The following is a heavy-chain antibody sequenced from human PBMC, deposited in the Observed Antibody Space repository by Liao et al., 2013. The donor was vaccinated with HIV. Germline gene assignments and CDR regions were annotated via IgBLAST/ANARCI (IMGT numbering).Heavy chain of an antibody. CDR2: IHPSGNT. CDR3: ARAGYFDWSARYYFDH. V-gene: IGHV4-34*01. CDR1: GGSFSGYY. Sequence: QVQLQQWGAGLLKPSETLSLTCAVYGGSFSGYYWSWIRQPPGKGLEWIGEIHPSGNTYYNPSFMSRVIISADTSKNQFSLKLTSVTAADTAVYYCARAGYFDWSARYYFDHWGQGSLVTVSS. J-gene: IGHJ4*02. D-gene: IGHD3-9*01.